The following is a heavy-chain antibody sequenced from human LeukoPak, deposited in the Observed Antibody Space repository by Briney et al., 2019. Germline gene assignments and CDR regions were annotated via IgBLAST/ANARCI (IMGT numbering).Heavy chain of an antibody. J-gene: IGHJ4*02. D-gene: IGHD6-19*01. V-gene: IGHV3-33*01. CDR1: GFTFSSYG. Sequence: GGSLRLSCAVSGFTFSSYGIHWVRQAPGKGLEWVAVVWYDGSNKHYADSVKGRFTVSSDSSKNTLYLQMNSLRAEDTAVYYCAGGLYSNGWYYFDYWGQGTLVTVSS. CDR3: AGGLYSNGWYYFDY. CDR2: VWYDGSNK.